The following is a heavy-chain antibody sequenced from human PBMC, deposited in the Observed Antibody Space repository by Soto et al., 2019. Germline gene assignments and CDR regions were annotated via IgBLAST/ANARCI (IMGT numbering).Heavy chain of an antibody. Sequence: EVQLVESGGGLIQPGGSLRLSCAASGFTVSSNYMSWVRQAPGKGLEWVSVIYSGGSTYYADSVKGRFTISRDNSKNTLYLQMNSLRAEDTAVYYCARAGYCSSTSCFPDYWGQGTLVTVSS. V-gene: IGHV3-53*01. CDR3: ARAGYCSSTSCFPDY. J-gene: IGHJ4*02. D-gene: IGHD2-2*01. CDR1: GFTVSSNY. CDR2: IYSGGST.